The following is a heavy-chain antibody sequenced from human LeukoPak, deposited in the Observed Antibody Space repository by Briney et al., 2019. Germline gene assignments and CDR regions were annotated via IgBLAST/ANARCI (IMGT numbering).Heavy chain of an antibody. CDR2: ISGSGGSA. J-gene: IGHJ3*02. V-gene: IGHV3-23*01. D-gene: IGHD4-17*01. CDR3: AKALSTTMTTVSFDI. CDR1: GFTFNYAW. Sequence: GGSLRLSCAASGFTFNYAWMSWVRQAPGKGLEWVSGISGSGGSAHDADSVKGRFTISRDNSKNTLSLQMNSLRAEDTAIYYCAKALSTTMTTVSFDIWGQGTMVTVSS.